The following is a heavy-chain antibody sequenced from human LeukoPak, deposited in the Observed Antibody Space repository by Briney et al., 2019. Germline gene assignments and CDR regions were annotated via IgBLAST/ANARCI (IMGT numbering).Heavy chain of an antibody. V-gene: IGHV1-18*01. Sequence: GASVKVSCKASGYTFTSYGISWVRQAPGQGLEWMGWISAYNGNTNYAQKLLGRVTMTTDTSTSTAYMELRSLRSDDTAVYYCARGISSEYYDFWSGYYTTAPFDYWGQGTLVTVSS. D-gene: IGHD3-3*01. CDR1: GYTFTSYG. CDR3: ARGISSEYYDFWSGYYTTAPFDY. CDR2: ISAYNGNT. J-gene: IGHJ4*02.